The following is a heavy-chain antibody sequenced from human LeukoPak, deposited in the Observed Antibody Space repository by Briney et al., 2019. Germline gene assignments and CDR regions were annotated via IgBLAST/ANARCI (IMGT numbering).Heavy chain of an antibody. V-gene: IGHV3-21*01. CDR3: ARDLSDDCSLDY. CDR1: GFSFSDYS. CDR2: ITISSSII. D-gene: IGHD2-21*01. Sequence: PGGSLRLSCAASGFSFSDYSMNWVRQAPGKGLEWVSSITISSSIIYYADSVKGRFTISRDNAKNSLFLQMNSLRAEDTAVCYCARDLSDDCSLDYWGQGTLVSVSS. J-gene: IGHJ4*02.